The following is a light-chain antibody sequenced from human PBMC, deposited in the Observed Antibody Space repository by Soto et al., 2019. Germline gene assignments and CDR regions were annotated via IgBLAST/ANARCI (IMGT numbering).Light chain of an antibody. CDR3: QQYNRYWT. CDR2: DAP. J-gene: IGKJ1*01. CDR1: QSLDNC. Sequence: DIQMPQSPSPLSTSIEEKLLITFRASQSLDNCLAWYQQKPGKAPKLLIYDAPSLESGVPSRFSGSGSETEFTLTISSLLPDDFATYYCQQYNRYWTFGQGTKVDIK. V-gene: IGKV1-5*01.